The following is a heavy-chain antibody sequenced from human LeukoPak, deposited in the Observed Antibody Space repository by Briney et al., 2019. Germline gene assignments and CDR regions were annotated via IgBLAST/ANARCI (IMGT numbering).Heavy chain of an antibody. J-gene: IGHJ6*02. Sequence: TGGSLRLSCAASGFTFSSYVMNWVRQAPGKGPEWVSLIKGSGDSTYYADSVRGRFTISRDNSKNTLYLQMNSLRGEDTAVYYCAKGEVVPAAIYGMDVWGQGTTVTVS. D-gene: IGHD2-2*02. CDR1: GFTFSSYV. CDR3: AKGEVVPAAIYGMDV. CDR2: IKGSGDST. V-gene: IGHV3-23*01.